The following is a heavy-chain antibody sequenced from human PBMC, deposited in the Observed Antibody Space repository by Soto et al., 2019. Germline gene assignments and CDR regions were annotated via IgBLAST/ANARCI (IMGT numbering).Heavy chain of an antibody. V-gene: IGHV3-33*01. CDR2: IWYDGSNK. J-gene: IGHJ6*02. D-gene: IGHD6-19*01. Sequence: GGSLRLSCAASGFTFSSYGMHWVRQAPGKGLEWVAVIWYDGSNKYYADSVKGRFTISRDNSKNTLYLQMNSLRAEDTAVYYCARGSQQWLVQNYYGMDVWGQGTTVTVSS. CDR1: GFTFSSYG. CDR3: ARGSQQWLVQNYYGMDV.